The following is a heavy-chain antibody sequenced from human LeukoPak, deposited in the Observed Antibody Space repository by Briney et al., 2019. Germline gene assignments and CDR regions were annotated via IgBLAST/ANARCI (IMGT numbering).Heavy chain of an antibody. V-gene: IGHV3-21*04. J-gene: IGHJ1*01. CDR1: GFTFSSYS. D-gene: IGHD4-17*01. CDR3: AKEIYGDSTGGRFQH. Sequence: PGGSLRLSCAASGFTFSSYSMNWVRQAPGKGLEWVSSISSTSSNIYYADSLKGRFTISRDNAKNSLYLQMDSLRAEDTAVYYCAKEIYGDSTGGRFQHWGQGTLVTVSS. CDR2: ISSTSSNI.